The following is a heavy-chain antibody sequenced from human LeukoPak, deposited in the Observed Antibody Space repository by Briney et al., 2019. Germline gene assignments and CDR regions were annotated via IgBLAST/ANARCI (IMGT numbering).Heavy chain of an antibody. J-gene: IGHJ5*02. Sequence: GGSLRLSCAASGFTYSSFWMSWVRQAPGKGLEWVAHIKEDGSMLSYVDSVKGRFTTSRDNAKNSVYLQMNSLRAEDTAVYYCARVVTWFDPWGQGSLVTVSS. CDR1: GFTYSSFW. V-gene: IGHV3-7*04. CDR3: ARVVTWFDP. CDR2: IKEDGSML.